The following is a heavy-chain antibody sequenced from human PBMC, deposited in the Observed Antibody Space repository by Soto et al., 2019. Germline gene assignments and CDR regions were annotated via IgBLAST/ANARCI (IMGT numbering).Heavy chain of an antibody. CDR1: GFSFSAYT. CDR3: ARAGYSSSQGYYFYGMDV. Sequence: QVQLVESGGGVVQPGRSLRLSCAASGFSFSAYTMHWVRQVPGKGLEWVAVISFGGHSKYYADSVKGRFTISRDNSDNTLYLQMNNLREDDTALYCCARAGYSSSQGYYFYGMDVWGQGTTVTVSS. J-gene: IGHJ6*02. CDR2: ISFGGHSK. D-gene: IGHD6-13*01. V-gene: IGHV3-30-3*01.